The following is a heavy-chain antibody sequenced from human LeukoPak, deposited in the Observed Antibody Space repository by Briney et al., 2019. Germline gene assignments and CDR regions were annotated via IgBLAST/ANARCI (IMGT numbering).Heavy chain of an antibody. CDR3: ARVRSSGWYPFDY. Sequence: SETLSPTCTVSGGSISSYYWSWIRQPPGKGLEWIGYIYYSGSTSYNPSLKSRVTISVDTSKNQFSLKLSSVTAADTAVYYCARVRSSGWYPFDYWGQGTLVTVSS. V-gene: IGHV4-59*01. CDR1: GGSISSYY. J-gene: IGHJ4*02. CDR2: IYYSGST. D-gene: IGHD6-19*01.